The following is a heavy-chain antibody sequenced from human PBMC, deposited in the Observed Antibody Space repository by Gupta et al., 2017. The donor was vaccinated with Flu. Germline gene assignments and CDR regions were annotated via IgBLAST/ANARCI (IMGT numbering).Heavy chain of an antibody. D-gene: IGHD7-27*01. V-gene: IGHV3-33*01. CDR2: IWYDGSNK. CDR3: ARDSSKVNWGSSRTNYFDY. CDR1: GFTFSSYG. J-gene: IGHJ4*02. Sequence: QVQLVESGGGVVQPGRSLRLSCAASGFTFSSYGMHWVRQAPGKGLEWVAVIWYDGSNKYYADSVKGRFTISRDNSKNTLYLQMNSLRAEDTAVYYCARDSSKVNWGSSRTNYFDYWGQGTLVTVSS.